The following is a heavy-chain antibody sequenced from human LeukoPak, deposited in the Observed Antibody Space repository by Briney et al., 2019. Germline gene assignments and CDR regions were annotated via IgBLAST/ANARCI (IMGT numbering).Heavy chain of an antibody. V-gene: IGHV1-2*02. J-gene: IGHJ3*02. CDR2: INPNSGGT. CDR1: GYTFTGYS. CDR3: ARARYSRDAFDI. Sequence: ASVTVSCKASGYTFTGYSMHWVRQAPGRVLEWMGWINPNSGGTNYAQKFQGRVTMTRDTSISTAYMELSRLRADDTAVYYCARARYSRDAFDIWGQGTMVTVSS. D-gene: IGHD6-13*01.